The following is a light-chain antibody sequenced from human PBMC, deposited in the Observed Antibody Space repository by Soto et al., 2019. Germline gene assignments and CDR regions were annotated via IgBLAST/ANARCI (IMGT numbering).Light chain of an antibody. CDR2: KVS. CDR3: MQGAHWPYT. Sequence: DVVLTQSPLSLPVTLGQPASISCRSSQSLVFRDGNTYLNWFHQRPGQSPRRLIYKVSNRDSGVPDRFSGGGSGTEFTLQISRVEAEDVGVYYCMQGAHWPYTFGQGTKPEI. CDR1: QSLVFRDGNTY. V-gene: IGKV2-30*01. J-gene: IGKJ2*01.